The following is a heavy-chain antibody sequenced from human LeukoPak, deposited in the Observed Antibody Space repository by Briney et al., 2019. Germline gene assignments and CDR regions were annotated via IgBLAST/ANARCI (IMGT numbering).Heavy chain of an antibody. CDR1: SYSISSGSY. CDR3: ARVTYVDDMLYQYFDY. V-gene: IGHV4-38-2*01. D-gene: IGHD4-17*01. J-gene: IGHJ4*02. Sequence: SETLSLTCAVSSYSISSGSYWGWIRQSPGKGLEWVGSIFHSGNSYYNPSLKSRLTMSVNTPKNQFSLKLTSVTAADTALYYCARVTYVDDMLYQYFDYWGQGILVTVSS. CDR2: IFHSGNS.